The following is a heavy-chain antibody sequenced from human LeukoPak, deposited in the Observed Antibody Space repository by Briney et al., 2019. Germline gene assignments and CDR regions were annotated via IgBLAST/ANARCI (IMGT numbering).Heavy chain of an antibody. J-gene: IGHJ4*02. Sequence: GGSLKLSCAASGLTSGIYAMSWVRQAPGKGLEWVSAFSGGGDSFYADSVRGRFTVSADTSRNILYLQMNSLRAEDTAVYYCGKEVERHFDLKYWGQGTPVTVSS. CDR1: GLTSGIYA. V-gene: IGHV3-23*01. CDR3: GKEVERHFDLKY. CDR2: FSGGGDS. D-gene: IGHD2/OR15-2a*01.